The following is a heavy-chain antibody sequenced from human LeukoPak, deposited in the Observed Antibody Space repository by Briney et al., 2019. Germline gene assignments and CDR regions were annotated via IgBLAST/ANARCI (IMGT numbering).Heavy chain of an antibody. D-gene: IGHD3-22*01. CDR1: VGSVSDYY. CDR3: ARQDDSSGSDY. J-gene: IGHJ4*02. Sequence: SETLSLTCTMSVGSVSDYYWSWIRQPAGKGLEWIGRVFTGGSTNYNPSLKSRVTMSLDTSKNHFSLRLTSVTAADTAVYYCARQDDSSGSDYWGQGTLVTVSS. CDR2: VFTGGST. V-gene: IGHV4-4*07.